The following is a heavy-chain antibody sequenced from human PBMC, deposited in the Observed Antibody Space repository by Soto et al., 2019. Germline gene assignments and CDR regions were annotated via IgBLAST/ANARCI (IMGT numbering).Heavy chain of an antibody. V-gene: IGHV5-51*01. CDR3: ARQIGQPYYYYYGMDV. CDR2: IYPDDSDT. D-gene: IGHD3-22*01. Sequence: GESLKISCKGSGYSFTSYWIGWVRQMPGKGLEWMGIIYPDDSDTRYSPSFQGQVTISADKSISTAYLQWSSLKASDTAMYYCARQIGQPYYYYYGMDVWGQGTTVTVSS. J-gene: IGHJ6*02. CDR1: GYSFTSYW.